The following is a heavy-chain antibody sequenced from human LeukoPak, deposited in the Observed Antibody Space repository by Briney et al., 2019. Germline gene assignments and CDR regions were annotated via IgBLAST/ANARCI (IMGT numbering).Heavy chain of an antibody. CDR2: INHSGST. J-gene: IGHJ4*02. V-gene: IGHV4-34*01. D-gene: IGHD2-15*01. CDR3: ASREGYCSGGSCYRWGY. CDR1: GGSFSGYY. Sequence: SETLSLTCAVYGGSFSGYYWSWIRQPPGKGLEWIGEINHSGSTNYNPSLKSRVTISVDTSKNQFSLKLSSVTAADTAVYYCASREGYCSGGSCYRWGYWGQGTLVTVSS.